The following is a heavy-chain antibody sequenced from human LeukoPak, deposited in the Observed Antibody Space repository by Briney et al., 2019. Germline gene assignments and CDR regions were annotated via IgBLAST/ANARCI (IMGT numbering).Heavy chain of an antibody. V-gene: IGHV1-46*01. D-gene: IGHD4-23*01. CDR1: GYTFTSYF. CDR2: INPSGGST. Sequence: ASVKVSCKASGYTFTSYFIHWVRQDPGQGLEWMGIINPSGGSTNYAQKFQGRATMTRDTSTSTVYMELSSLRSEDTAVYYCATAKFGGNSYFDYWGQGTLVTVSS. CDR3: ATAKFGGNSYFDY. J-gene: IGHJ4*02.